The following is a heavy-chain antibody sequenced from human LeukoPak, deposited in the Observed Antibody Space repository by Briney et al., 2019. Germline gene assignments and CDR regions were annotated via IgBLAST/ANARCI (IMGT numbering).Heavy chain of an antibody. CDR3: ARDLSAMGDY. Sequence: GRSLRLSCTASGFTFSSYAMHWVRQAPGKGLEWVAVISYDGSNKYYADSVKGRFTISRDNSKNTLYLQMNSLRAEDTAVYYCARDLSAMGDYWGQGTLVTVSS. V-gene: IGHV3-30*04. CDR1: GFTFSSYA. CDR2: ISYDGSNK. J-gene: IGHJ4*02. D-gene: IGHD5-18*01.